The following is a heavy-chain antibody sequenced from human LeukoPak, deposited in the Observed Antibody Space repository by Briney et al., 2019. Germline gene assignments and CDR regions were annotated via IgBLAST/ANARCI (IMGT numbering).Heavy chain of an antibody. V-gene: IGHV3-23*01. CDR1: GFTLRSYA. J-gene: IGHJ4*02. D-gene: IGHD3-10*01. Sequence: PGGSLRLSCAASGFTLRSYAMSWVRQAPGKGLEWVSGISGSGGNTYYADSVKGRFTISRDNSKNTLHLQMNSLRADDTAVYYCAKDPYGSGSYWYDWGQGTLVTVSS. CDR3: AKDPYGSGSYWYD. CDR2: ISGSGGNT.